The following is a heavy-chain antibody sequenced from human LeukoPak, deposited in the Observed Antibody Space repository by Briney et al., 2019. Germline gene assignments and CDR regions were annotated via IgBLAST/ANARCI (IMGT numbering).Heavy chain of an antibody. D-gene: IGHD1-26*01. CDR2: IDWNGGST. CDR1: GFTFSSYA. Sequence: GGSLRLSCAASGFTFSSYAMSWVRQAPGKGLEWVSGIDWNGGSTEYADSVKGRFTISRDNSKNSLSLQMNSLRAEDTALYYCAKDGKNYFDYWGQGTLVTVSS. V-gene: IGHV3-20*04. CDR3: AKDGKNYFDY. J-gene: IGHJ4*02.